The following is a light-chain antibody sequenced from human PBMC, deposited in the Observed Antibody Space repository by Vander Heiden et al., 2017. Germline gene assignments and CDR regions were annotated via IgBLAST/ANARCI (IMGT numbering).Light chain of an antibody. J-gene: IGKJ4*01. CDR2: GAS. CDR3: QQYNNWPPLT. V-gene: IGKV3-15*01. Sequence: EIVMTQSPATLSVSPGERATLSCRASQSVSSNLARYQQNPGQAPRLLIYGASTRATGIPARFSGSGSGTEFTLTISSLQSEDFAVYYCQQYNNWPPLTFGGGTKVEIK. CDR1: QSVSSN.